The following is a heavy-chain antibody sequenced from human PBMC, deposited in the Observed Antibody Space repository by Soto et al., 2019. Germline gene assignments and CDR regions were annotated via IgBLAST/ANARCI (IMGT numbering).Heavy chain of an antibody. CDR1: GGSISRYY. D-gene: IGHD2-21*02. J-gene: IGHJ6*02. Sequence: SETLSLTCTVSGGSISRYYWSWIRQPPGKGLEWFWYMYNTGSTVYNPSFKSRVTISVDTSKNQFSLKLNSVTAADTAVYYCARDLWGYCGTDCYPLDVWGQGTTVTVSS. CDR3: ARDLWGYCGTDCYPLDV. V-gene: IGHV4-59*01. CDR2: MYNTGST.